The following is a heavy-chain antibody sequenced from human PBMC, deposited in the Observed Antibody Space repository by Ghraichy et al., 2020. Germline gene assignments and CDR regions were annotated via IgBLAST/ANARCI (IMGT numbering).Heavy chain of an antibody. J-gene: IGHJ4*02. CDR3: ASTPSSGWPLTFDH. CDR2: IYYSGST. V-gene: IGHV4-39*02. D-gene: IGHD6-19*01. Sequence: SETLSLTCTVSGGSISSGSHYWGWIRQPPGKGLEWIGSIYYSGSTYYKPSLKSRITISVDTSKNHFSLRLSSVTAADTAVYYCASTPSSGWPLTFDHWGQGILVTVSS. CDR1: GGSISSGSHY.